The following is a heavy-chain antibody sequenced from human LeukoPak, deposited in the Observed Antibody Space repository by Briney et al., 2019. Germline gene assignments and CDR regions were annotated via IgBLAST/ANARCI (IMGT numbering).Heavy chain of an antibody. D-gene: IGHD6-6*01. J-gene: IGHJ4*02. CDR3: AKDRAGESLVRYFDY. CDR1: GFTFSSYA. Sequence: GGSLRLSCAASGFTFSSYAMGWVRQAPGKGLEWVSAISGSGGSTYYADSVKGRFTISRDNSKNTLYLQMNSLRAEDTAVYYCAKDRAGESLVRYFDYWGQGTLVTVSS. CDR2: ISGSGGST. V-gene: IGHV3-23*01.